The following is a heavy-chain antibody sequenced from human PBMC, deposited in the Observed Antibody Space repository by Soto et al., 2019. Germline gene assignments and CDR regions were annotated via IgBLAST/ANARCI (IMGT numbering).Heavy chain of an antibody. CDR1: GFTFNTFE. CDR3: VKGGWLDF. CDR2: ISTDSSRA. J-gene: IGHJ5*01. V-gene: IGHV3-23*01. Sequence: EVQLLESGGGLVQPGGSLRLSCAASGFTFNTFEMSWVRQAPGRGLEWVSFISTDSSRAYYADGVKGRFTISRDNSKHTLYLQMNSLTAEDTAVYACVKGGWLDFWGQGTLVTVSS. D-gene: IGHD3-16*01.